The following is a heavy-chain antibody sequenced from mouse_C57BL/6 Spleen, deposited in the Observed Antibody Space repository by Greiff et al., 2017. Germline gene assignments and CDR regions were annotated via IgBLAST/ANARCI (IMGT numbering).Heavy chain of an antibody. D-gene: IGHD1-1*01. CDR1: GYTFTSYG. V-gene: IGHV1-81*01. CDR3: ASGYCSSPYAMDY. Sequence: VQLQQSGAELARPGASVKLSCKASGYTFTSYGISWVKQRTGQGLEWIGEIYPRSGNTYYNEKFKGKATLTADKSSSTAYMVLRSLTSEDSAVYCCASGYCSSPYAMDYWGQGTSVTVSS. CDR2: IYPRSGNT. J-gene: IGHJ4*01.